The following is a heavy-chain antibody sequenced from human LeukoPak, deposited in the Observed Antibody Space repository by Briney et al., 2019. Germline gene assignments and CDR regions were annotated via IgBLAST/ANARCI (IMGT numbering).Heavy chain of an antibody. J-gene: IGHJ6*03. CDR2: MNPNSGNT. D-gene: IGHD6-13*01. CDR3: ARASRYSSSWLGGTPLLSGYYYYMDV. CDR1: GYTFTSYD. V-gene: IGHV1-8*03. Sequence: ASVKVSCKASGYTFTSYDINWVRQATGQGLEWMGWMNPNSGNTGYAQKFQGRVTITRNTSISTAYMELSSLRSEDTAVYYCARASRYSSSWLGGTPLLSGYYYYMDVWGKGTTVTVSS.